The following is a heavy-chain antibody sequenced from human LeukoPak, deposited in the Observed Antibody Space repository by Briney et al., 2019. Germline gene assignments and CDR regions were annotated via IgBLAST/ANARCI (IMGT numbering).Heavy chain of an antibody. V-gene: IGHV3-48*03. Sequence: PGGSLRLSCAASGFTFSSYEMNWVRQAPGKGLEWVSYISSSGSTIYYADSVKGRFTISRDNAKNSLYLQMNSLRAEDTAVYYCARAYGIAAAGNDYWGQGTLVTVSS. CDR3: ARAYGIAAAGNDY. D-gene: IGHD6-13*01. J-gene: IGHJ4*02. CDR1: GFTFSSYE. CDR2: ISSSGSTI.